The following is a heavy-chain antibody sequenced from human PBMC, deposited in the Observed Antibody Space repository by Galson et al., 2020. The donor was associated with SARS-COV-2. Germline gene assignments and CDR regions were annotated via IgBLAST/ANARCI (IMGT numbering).Heavy chain of an antibody. CDR3: AREPHYYDSSGYYSIPQNVFDI. D-gene: IGHD3-22*01. J-gene: IGHJ3*02. Sequence: ASETLSLTCTVSGGSISSGDYYWSWIRQPPGKGLEWIGYIYYSGSTYYNPSLKSRVTISVDMSKNQFSLKLSSVTAADTAVYYCAREPHYYDSSGYYSIPQNVFDIWGQGTMVTVSS. CDR1: GGSISSGDYY. CDR2: IYYSGST. V-gene: IGHV4-30-4*01.